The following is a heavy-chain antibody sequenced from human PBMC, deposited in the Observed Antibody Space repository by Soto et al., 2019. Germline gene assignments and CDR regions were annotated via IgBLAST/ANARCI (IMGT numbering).Heavy chain of an antibody. J-gene: IGHJ3*02. CDR2: VSGSGDIT. Sequence: GGSLILSCAASGFTFGSYAMNWVRQAPGKGLEWVSGVSGSGDITFYAASVKGRFTISRDNSKNTLYLQMNRLRAEDTAVYYCAKDGGPTTVTNGAFDMWGQGTMVTVSS. CDR3: AKDGGPTTVTNGAFDM. V-gene: IGHV3-23*01. D-gene: IGHD4-17*01. CDR1: GFTFGSYA.